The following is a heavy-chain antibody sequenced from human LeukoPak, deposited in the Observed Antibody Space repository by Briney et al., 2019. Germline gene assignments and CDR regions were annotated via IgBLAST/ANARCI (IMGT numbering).Heavy chain of an antibody. J-gene: IGHJ4*02. CDR2: INHSGST. Sequence: SETLYLTCAVYGGSFSGYYWSWIRQPPGKGLEWIGEINHSGSTNYNPSLKSRVTISVDTSKNQFSLKLSSVTAADTAVYYCARGPRGIVGATRSDDYWGQGTLVTVSS. V-gene: IGHV4-34*01. CDR1: GGSFSGYY. CDR3: ARGPRGIVGATRSDDY. D-gene: IGHD1-26*01.